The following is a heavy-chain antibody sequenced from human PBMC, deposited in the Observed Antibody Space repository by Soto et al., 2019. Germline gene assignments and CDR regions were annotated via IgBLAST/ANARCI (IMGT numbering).Heavy chain of an antibody. Sequence: EVQLVEAGGGLVKPGGSLRLSCAASGFTFTRYSMNWVRQAPGKGLEWVSSISSNTNYIYYGDSMKGRFTISRDNAKNSLYLQMNSLRAEDTAVYYCARDSEDLTSNFDYWGQGTLVTVSS. CDR1: GFTFTRYS. J-gene: IGHJ4*02. CDR2: ISSNTNYI. V-gene: IGHV3-21*06. CDR3: ARDSEDLTSNFDY.